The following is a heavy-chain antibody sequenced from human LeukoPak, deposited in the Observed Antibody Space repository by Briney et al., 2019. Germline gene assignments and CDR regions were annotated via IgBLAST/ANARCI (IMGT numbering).Heavy chain of an antibody. V-gene: IGHV4-39*01. Sequence: SETLSLTCTVSGGSISRSYYWGWIRQPPGKGLDWIGSIYYGGSTYYNPSLRSRVTTSVDTSKNQFSLKLTSVTAADTAVYYCARHGNHYYGSGGFDYWGQGTLVTVSS. J-gene: IGHJ4*02. CDR1: GGSISRSYY. CDR2: IYYGGST. D-gene: IGHD3-10*01. CDR3: ARHGNHYYGSGGFDY.